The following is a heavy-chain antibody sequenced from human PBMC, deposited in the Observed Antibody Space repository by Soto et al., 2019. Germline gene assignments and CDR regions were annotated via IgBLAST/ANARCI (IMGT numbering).Heavy chain of an antibody. J-gene: IGHJ6*02. CDR1: EFTFGTYG. CDR3: AKDRWARDSIDV. V-gene: IGHV3-23*01. CDR2: ISGSCEST. Sequence: PGGSLRLSCAASEFTFGTYGMSWVRQAPGKGLEWVSVISGSCESTYYADYVKGRFTISRDNSKNTLYLQLNSLRAEDTAVYYCAKDRWARDSIDVWGQGTTVTVSS.